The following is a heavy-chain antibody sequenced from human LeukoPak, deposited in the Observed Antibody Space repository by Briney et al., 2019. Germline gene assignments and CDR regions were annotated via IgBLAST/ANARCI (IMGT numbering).Heavy chain of an antibody. CDR1: GFTFSQYG. D-gene: IGHD2-8*02. CDR2: IQYDENKK. Sequence: PGGSLRFSCEASGFTFSQYGMHWVRQAPGKGLDWVSSIQYDENKKSYSDSVKGRFTVSRDNSKNKLFLQMNRLRVEDTAVYYWARDVAWYCTGASCSYFGSWGQGTLVTVSS. CDR3: ARDVAWYCTGASCSYFGS. V-gene: IGHV3-30*02. J-gene: IGHJ4*02.